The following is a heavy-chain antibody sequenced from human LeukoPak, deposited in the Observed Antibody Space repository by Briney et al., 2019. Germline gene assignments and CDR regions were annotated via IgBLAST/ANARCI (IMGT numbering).Heavy chain of an antibody. Sequence: GGSLRLSCAASGFTLSSYWMHWVRQAPGKGLVWVSRINSDGSTTSYADSVKGRFTISRDTAKNTLYLQMNSLRAEVTAVSYCARESRSNYDFWSAYHFDYWGQGTLVTVSS. CDR1: GFTLSSYW. V-gene: IGHV3-74*01. CDR2: INSDGSTT. D-gene: IGHD3-3*01. J-gene: IGHJ4*02. CDR3: ARESRSNYDFWSAYHFDY.